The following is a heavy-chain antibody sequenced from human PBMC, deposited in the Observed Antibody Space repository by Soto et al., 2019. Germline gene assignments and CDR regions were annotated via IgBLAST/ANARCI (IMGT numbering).Heavy chain of an antibody. J-gene: IGHJ5*02. V-gene: IGHV1-69*06. Sequence: ASVKVSCKASGGTFSSYAISWVRQAPGQGLEWMGGIIPIFGTANYAQKFQGRVTITADKSTSTAYMELSSLRSEDTAVYYCARGDLRGYSGYDEFDPWGQGALVTVSS. CDR2: IIPIFGTA. CDR3: ARGDLRGYSGYDEFDP. D-gene: IGHD5-12*01. CDR1: GGTFSSYA.